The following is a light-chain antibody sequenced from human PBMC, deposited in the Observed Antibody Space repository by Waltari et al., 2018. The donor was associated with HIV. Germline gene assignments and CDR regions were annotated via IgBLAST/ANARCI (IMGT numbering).Light chain of an antibody. CDR2: GAS. Sequence: EIVLTQSPGTLSLSPGDRATLSCRASQSVSRNHLAWYQQKPGLSPRLLIYGASTRATGIPDRFGSSGSGTDFTLTISRLEPEDSAVYYCQQYATSSYTFGQGTKLEIK. J-gene: IGKJ2*01. CDR1: QSVSRNH. V-gene: IGKV3-20*01. CDR3: QQYATSSYT.